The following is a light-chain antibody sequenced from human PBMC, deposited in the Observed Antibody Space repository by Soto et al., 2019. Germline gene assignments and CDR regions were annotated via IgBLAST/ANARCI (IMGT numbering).Light chain of an antibody. CDR2: DAS. CDR1: ENVRNSY. Sequence: EIVLTQSPGTLSLSPGERATLSCRASENVRNSYLAWYQQKPGQAPRLLIYDASNRATGIPARFSGSGSGTDFTLTISSLEPEDFAVYYCQQRGNWPLTFGGGTKVDIK. V-gene: IGKV3-11*01. J-gene: IGKJ4*01. CDR3: QQRGNWPLT.